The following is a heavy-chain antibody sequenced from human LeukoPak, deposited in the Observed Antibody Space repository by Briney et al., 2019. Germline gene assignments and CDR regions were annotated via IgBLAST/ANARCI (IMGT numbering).Heavy chain of an antibody. J-gene: IGHJ4*02. CDR3: ARVVGRIRGIQYYFDY. D-gene: IGHD3-10*01. V-gene: IGHV3-7*01. CDR1: GFTFSGYW. Sequence: PGGSLRLSCAASGFTFSGYWMSWVRQAPGRGLEWVANIKQDGSEKYYVDSVKGRFTISRDNAKNSLYLQMNSLRAEDTAVYYCARVVGRIRGIQYYFDYWGQGTLVTVSS. CDR2: IKQDGSEK.